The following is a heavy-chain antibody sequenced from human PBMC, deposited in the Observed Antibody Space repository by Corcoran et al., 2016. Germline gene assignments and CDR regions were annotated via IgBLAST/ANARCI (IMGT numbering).Heavy chain of an antibody. CDR1: GFTFSSYG. Sequence: QVQLVESGGGVVQPGTSLRLSCAASGFTFSSYGFYWVRQAPGKGLEWVALIWYDGSKKYYADSVKGRFTISRDQSKNTLYLQMNSLRAEDSAVYYCARDRGNYDSGRSSFDYWGQGTLVTVSS. CDR2: IWYDGSKK. D-gene: IGHD3-10*01. V-gene: IGHV3-33*01. CDR3: ARDRGNYDSGRSSFDY. J-gene: IGHJ4*02.